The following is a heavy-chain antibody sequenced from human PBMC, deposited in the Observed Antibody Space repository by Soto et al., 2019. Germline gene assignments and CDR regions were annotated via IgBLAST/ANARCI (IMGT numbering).Heavy chain of an antibody. V-gene: IGHV4-39*01. J-gene: IGHJ4*02. CDR1: GGSIYRSGYY. CDR3: GKVLVGATGHTDSDS. Sequence: TSETLSLTCTVSGGSIYRSGYYWGWIRQPPGRGLEWIGNIDYNGVTYSNPSLKSRVAISRDTSKNQFSLKLTSVTAADTALYYCGKVLVGATGHTDSDSWGPGTLVTVSS. CDR2: IDYNGVT. D-gene: IGHD2-15*01.